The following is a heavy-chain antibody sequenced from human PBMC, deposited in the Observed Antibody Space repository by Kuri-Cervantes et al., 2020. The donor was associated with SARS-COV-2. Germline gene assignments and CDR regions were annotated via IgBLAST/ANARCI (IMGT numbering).Heavy chain of an antibody. D-gene: IGHD5-24*01. J-gene: IGHJ4*02. Sequence: GESLKISCAGSGFTFSSYAMHWVRQAPGKGLEWVSGIGSYGVTTYYADSVKGRFAISRDNSKNTLSLQLNSLRAEDTAIYYCAKEGGHNEIEYWGQGTLVTVSS. CDR2: IGSYGVTT. CDR1: GFTFSSYA. V-gene: IGHV3-23*01. CDR3: AKEGGHNEIEY.